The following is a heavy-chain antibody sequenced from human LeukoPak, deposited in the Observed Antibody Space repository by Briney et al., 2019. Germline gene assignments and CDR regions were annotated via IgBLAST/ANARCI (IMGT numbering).Heavy chain of an antibody. Sequence: GGSLRLSCAASGFTFSSYAMSWVRQAPGKGLEWVAAISYDGSNKYYADPVKGRFTIPRDNSKNTLYLQMNSLRAEDTAVYYCARDVAAAGPGFDYWGQGTLVTVSS. J-gene: IGHJ4*02. CDR1: GFTFSSYA. D-gene: IGHD6-13*01. CDR2: ISYDGSNK. CDR3: ARDVAAAGPGFDY. V-gene: IGHV3-30-3*01.